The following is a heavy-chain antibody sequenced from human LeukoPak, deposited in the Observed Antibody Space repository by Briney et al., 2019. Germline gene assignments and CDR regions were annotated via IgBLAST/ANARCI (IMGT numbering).Heavy chain of an antibody. D-gene: IGHD6-13*01. J-gene: IGHJ4*02. CDR1: GYTFTSYG. CDR2: ISAYNGNT. Sequence: ASVKVSCKASGYTFTSYGISWVRQAPGQGLEWMGWISAYNGNTNYAQKLQGRVTMTTDTSTSTAYMELRSLRSDDTAVYYCARGGIIGQQLDQSDYWGQGTLVTVSS. CDR3: ARGGIIGQQLDQSDY. V-gene: IGHV1-18*01.